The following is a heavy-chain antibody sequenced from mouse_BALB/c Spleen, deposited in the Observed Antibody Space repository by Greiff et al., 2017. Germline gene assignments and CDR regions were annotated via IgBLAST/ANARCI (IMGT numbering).Heavy chain of an antibody. CDR1: GYTFTSYW. J-gene: IGHJ3*01. V-gene: IGHV1S127*01. CDR3: TRTDWDKALAY. D-gene: IGHD4-1*01. CDR2: IDPSDSYT. Sequence: QVQLQQPGAELVKPGASVKMSCKASGYTFTSYWMHWVKQRPGQGLEWIGVIDPSDSYTSYNQKFKGKATLTVDTSSSTAYMQLSSLTSEDSAVYYCTRTDWDKALAYWGQGTLVTVSA.